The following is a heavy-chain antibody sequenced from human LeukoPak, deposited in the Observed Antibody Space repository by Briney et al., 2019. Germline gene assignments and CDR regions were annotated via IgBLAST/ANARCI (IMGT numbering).Heavy chain of an antibody. CDR3: ARDRYYYDSSGYQPFDY. J-gene: IGHJ4*02. V-gene: IGHV1-3*04. Sequence: ASVKVSCKASGYTFTSYTIHWVRQAPGQRLEWMGWINTGNGNTEYSQKFQGRVTMTRDTSTSTVYMELSSLRSEDTAVYYCARDRYYYDSSGYQPFDYWGQGTLVTVSS. CDR2: INTGNGNT. CDR1: GYTFTSYT. D-gene: IGHD3-22*01.